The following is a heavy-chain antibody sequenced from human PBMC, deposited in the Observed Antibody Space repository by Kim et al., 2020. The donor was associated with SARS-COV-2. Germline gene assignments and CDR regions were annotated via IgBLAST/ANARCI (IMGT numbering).Heavy chain of an antibody. D-gene: IGHD5-18*01. CDR2: IYYSGST. J-gene: IGHJ6*02. V-gene: IGHV4-59*13. Sequence: SETLSLTCTVSGGSISSYYWSWIRQPPGKGLEWIGYIYYSGSTNYNPSLKSRVTISVDTAKNQFSLKLSSVTAAATAASYCARDGYSSYGMDVWGQGTT. CDR3: ARDGYSSYGMDV. CDR1: GGSISSYY.